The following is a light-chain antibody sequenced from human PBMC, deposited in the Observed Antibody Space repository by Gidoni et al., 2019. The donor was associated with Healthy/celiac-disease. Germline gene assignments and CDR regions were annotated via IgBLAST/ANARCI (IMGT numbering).Light chain of an antibody. CDR3: QRSYSPPSWT. CDR2: AAY. V-gene: IGKV1-39*01. Sequence: DIKMTPPPPSLSASVGDRVTITCLASQSISSYLNWYQQKQGKAPKLLIYAAYRLQSGVPPRCSGSGSRTDLTLTSSGLQPEDFASYYCQRSYSPPSWTFXQXTKVEIK. J-gene: IGKJ1*01. CDR1: QSISSY.